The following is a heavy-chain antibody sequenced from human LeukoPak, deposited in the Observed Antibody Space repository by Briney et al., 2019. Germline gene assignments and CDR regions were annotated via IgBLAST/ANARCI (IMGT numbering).Heavy chain of an antibody. D-gene: IGHD5-12*01. CDR2: ISGTSSDT. CDR1: GLTFSDFY. V-gene: IGHV3-11*05. CDR3: AREGEIGYDLSDY. Sequence: KTGGSLRLSCAASGLTFSDFYMSWIRQAPGRGLEYISYISGTSSDTNYADSVKGRFTISRDNAKNSLYLQMNSLRAEDTAVYYCAREGEIGYDLSDYWGQGTLATVSS. J-gene: IGHJ4*02.